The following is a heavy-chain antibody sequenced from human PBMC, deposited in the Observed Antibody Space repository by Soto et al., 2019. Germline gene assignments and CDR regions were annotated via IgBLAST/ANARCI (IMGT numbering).Heavy chain of an antibody. CDR1: GGSVSSGSYY. J-gene: IGHJ6*01. CDR3: AREKVTAVAEYKYYYGMDV. D-gene: IGHD6-19*01. CDR2: IYYSGST. V-gene: IGHV4-61*01. Sequence: PSATLSLTCTVSGGSVSSGSYYWSWIRQPPGKGLEWIGYIYYSGSTNYNPSLKSRVTISVDTSKNQFSLKLSSVTAADTAVYYCAREKVTAVAEYKYYYGMDVWGQGTTVTVSS.